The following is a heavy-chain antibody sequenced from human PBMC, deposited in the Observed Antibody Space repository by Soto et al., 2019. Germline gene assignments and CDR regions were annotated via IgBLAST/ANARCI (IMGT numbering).Heavy chain of an antibody. Sequence: PGGSLRLSCASSGFTVSSNYMSWVRQAPGKGLEWVSVIYSGGSTYYADSVKGRFTISRDNSKNTLYLQMNSLRAADTSVYYCARGTAMVDFDYWGQGTLVTVSS. CDR1: GFTVSSNY. CDR3: ARGTAMVDFDY. V-gene: IGHV3-53*01. CDR2: IYSGGST. J-gene: IGHJ4*02. D-gene: IGHD5-18*01.